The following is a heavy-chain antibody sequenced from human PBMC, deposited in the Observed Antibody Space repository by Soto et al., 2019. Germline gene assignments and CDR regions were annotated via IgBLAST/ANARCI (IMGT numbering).Heavy chain of an antibody. V-gene: IGHV3-48*03. CDR1: GFTFCSYE. J-gene: IGHJ4*02. CDR2: ISSSGSTI. Sequence: GGSLRLSCAASGFTFCSYEMNWVRQAPGKGLEWVSYISSSGSTIYYADSVKGRFTISRDNAKNSLYLQMNSLRAEDTAVYYCARASVIAAQDYWGQGTLVTVSS. CDR3: ARASVIAAQDY. D-gene: IGHD6-13*01.